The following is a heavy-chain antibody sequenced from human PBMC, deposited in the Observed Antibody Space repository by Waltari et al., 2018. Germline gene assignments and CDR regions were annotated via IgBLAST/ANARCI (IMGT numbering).Heavy chain of an antibody. J-gene: IGHJ4*02. CDR3: AREDTAMVSNY. CDR1: GFTFSSYR. D-gene: IGHD5-18*01. V-gene: IGHV3-48*01. CDR2: ISSSSSTI. Sequence: EVQLVESGGGLVQPGGSLRLSCAASGFTFSSYRMNWVRQAPGKGLEWVSYISSSSSTIYYADSVKGRFTISRDNAKNSLYLQMNSLRAEDTAVYYCAREDTAMVSNYWGQGTLVTVSS.